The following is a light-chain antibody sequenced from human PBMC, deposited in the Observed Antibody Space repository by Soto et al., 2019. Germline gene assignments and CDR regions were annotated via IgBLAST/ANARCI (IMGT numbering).Light chain of an antibody. V-gene: IGKV3-20*01. CDR3: QQYGSSPT. CDR1: QSVSSSY. J-gene: IGKJ3*01. CDR2: GAS. Sequence: EVVLTQSPGTLSLSPGERATLSCRASQSVSSSYLAWYQQKPGQAPRLLIYGASNRATGIPDRFSGSGSGTDFTLTISRLEAEDFAVYYCQQYGSSPTFGPGTKVDI.